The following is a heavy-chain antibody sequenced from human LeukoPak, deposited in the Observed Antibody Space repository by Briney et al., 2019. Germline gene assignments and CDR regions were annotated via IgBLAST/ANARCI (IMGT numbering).Heavy chain of an antibody. D-gene: IGHD3-10*01. J-gene: IGHJ4*02. CDR1: XXTFTSYD. V-gene: IGHV1-8*03. Sequence: ASVKXXXXXXXXTFTSYDXXWVRQATXQGRXXXGXMNPXSGKTGYAQKFQGRVTITRNTSIRTAYMEMSSMRSEDTAGYDCARAPAPIPLWFDTGRYYFVYWGQGTLLTVSS. CDR2: MNPXSGKT. CDR3: ARAPAPIPLWFDTGRYYFVY.